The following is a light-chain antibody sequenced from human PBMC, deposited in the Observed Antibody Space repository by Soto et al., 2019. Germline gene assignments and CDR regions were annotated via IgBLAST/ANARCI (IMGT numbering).Light chain of an antibody. J-gene: IGKJ5*01. CDR2: GAS. V-gene: IGKV3-20*01. Sequence: EIVLTQSPGTLSLSPGGRATLSCRASQSVSNNYLAWYQQKPGQAPRLFIYGASNRAAGVPDRFGGSGSGTDFALTISRLEPEDFAVYYCQQYGSSPPITFGQGTRLEIK. CDR1: QSVSNNY. CDR3: QQYGSSPPIT.